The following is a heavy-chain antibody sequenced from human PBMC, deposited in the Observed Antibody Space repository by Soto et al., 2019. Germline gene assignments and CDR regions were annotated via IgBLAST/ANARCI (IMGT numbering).Heavy chain of an antibody. Sequence: SETLSLTCTVSGGSISSSSYYWSWIRQHPGKGLEWIGYIYYSGSTYYSPSLRSRVSISVDTSKNQFSLQLSSVTAADTAVYYCARVGSSASWGQGTLVTISS. CDR1: GGSISSSSYY. J-gene: IGHJ5*02. V-gene: IGHV4-31*02. CDR2: IYYSGST. D-gene: IGHD3-16*01. CDR3: ARVGSSAS.